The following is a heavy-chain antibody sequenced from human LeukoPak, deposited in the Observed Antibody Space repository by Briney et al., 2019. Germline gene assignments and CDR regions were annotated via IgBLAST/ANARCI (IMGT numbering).Heavy chain of an antibody. V-gene: IGHV1-69*06. D-gene: IGHD3-10*01. CDR3: ARLGEGDAFDI. J-gene: IGHJ3*02. Sequence: SVKVSCKASGGTFSSYAISWVRQAPVQGLECMGRIIPIFVTANYAQKFQGRVTITAAKSTSTAYMELSSLRSEDTAVYYCARLGEGDAFDIWGQGKMVTVSS. CDR2: IIPIFVTA. CDR1: GGTFSSYA.